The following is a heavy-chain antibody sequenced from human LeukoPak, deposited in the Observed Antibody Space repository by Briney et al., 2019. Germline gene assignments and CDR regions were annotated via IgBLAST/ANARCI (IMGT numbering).Heavy chain of an antibody. CDR2: INGDGTIT. CDR1: EFTFDKYW. V-gene: IGHV3-74*01. J-gene: IGHJ4*02. Sequence: GGSLRLSCAASEFTFDKYWMHWVRQAPGKGLVWVSRINGDGTITSYADSVRGAFIISRDNAKNTLYLQVSSLRAEDTAVYYCATGNYYDSRGYYTFGHWGQGTLVTVSS. D-gene: IGHD3-22*01. CDR3: ATGNYYDSRGYYTFGH.